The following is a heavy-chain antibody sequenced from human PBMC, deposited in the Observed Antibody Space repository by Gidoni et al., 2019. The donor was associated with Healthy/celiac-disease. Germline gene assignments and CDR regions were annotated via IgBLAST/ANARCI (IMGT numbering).Heavy chain of an antibody. Sequence: QMQLVQSGPEVKKPGSAGKGSSRASGCTLTSPAGQWVRQARGQRLEWIGWIVVGSGNTNSAQKFQERVPITRDMSTSTAYLELSSLRSEDTAVYYCAADRSCSSTSCSSVMDVWGKGTTVTVSS. CDR2: IVVGSGNT. V-gene: IGHV1-58*01. D-gene: IGHD2-2*01. CDR1: GCTLTSPA. J-gene: IGHJ6*04. CDR3: AADRSCSSTSCSSVMDV.